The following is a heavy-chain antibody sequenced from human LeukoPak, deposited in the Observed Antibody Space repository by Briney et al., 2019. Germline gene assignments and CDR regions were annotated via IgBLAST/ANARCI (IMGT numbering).Heavy chain of an antibody. Sequence: GGSLRLSCAASGFSSSNYNMNWVRQAPGKGLEWVALIWFDGRDKSYAASVKGRFTISRDNSKNTLYMQMNILRAEDTAVYYCARDGGYCRSTGCEDVNWFDPWGQGTLVTVSS. D-gene: IGHD2-2*01. CDR1: GFSSSNYN. J-gene: IGHJ5*02. CDR2: IWFDGRDK. V-gene: IGHV3-33*08. CDR3: ARDGGYCRSTGCEDVNWFDP.